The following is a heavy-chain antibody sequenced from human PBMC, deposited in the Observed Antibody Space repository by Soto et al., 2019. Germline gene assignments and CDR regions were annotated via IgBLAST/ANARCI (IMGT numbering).Heavy chain of an antibody. CDR2: IIPIFGTA. V-gene: IGHV1-69*13. J-gene: IGHJ3*02. CDR1: GGTFSSGA. CDR3: ARXGWPIVVVPAARPGAFDI. Sequence: SVKVSCKTSGGTFSSGASSWGRQALGQGLEWMGGIIPIFGTANYAQKFQGRVTITADEYTSTAYMELSSLRSEDTAVYYCARXGWPIVVVPAARPGAFDIWGQGTMVTV. D-gene: IGHD2-2*01.